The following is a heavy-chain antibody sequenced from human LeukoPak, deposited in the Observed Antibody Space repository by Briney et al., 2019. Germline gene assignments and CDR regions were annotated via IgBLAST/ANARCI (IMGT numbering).Heavy chain of an antibody. Sequence: GGSLRLSCAASGFTFSSYGMHWVRQAPGKGLEWVAVISYDGSNKYYADSVKGRFTISRDNSKNTLYLQMNSLRAEDTAVYYCAKINPTYYYGSGSYIYDAFDIWGQGTMVTVSS. CDR3: AKINPTYYYGSGSYIYDAFDI. J-gene: IGHJ3*02. CDR2: ISYDGSNK. D-gene: IGHD3-10*01. CDR1: GFTFSSYG. V-gene: IGHV3-30*18.